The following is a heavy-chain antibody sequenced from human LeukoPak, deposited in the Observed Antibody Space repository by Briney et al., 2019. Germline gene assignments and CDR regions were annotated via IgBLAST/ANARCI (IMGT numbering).Heavy chain of an antibody. CDR2: INPSGGST. D-gene: IGHD2-21*01. Sequence: ASVKASCKASGYTFTGYYMHWVRQAPGQGLEWMGIINPSGGSTSYAQKFQGRVTMTRDTSTSTVYMELSSLRSEDTAVYYCARGSKDCGGDCYSGPNWFDPWGQGTLVTVSS. V-gene: IGHV1-46*03. CDR3: ARGSKDCGGDCYSGPNWFDP. CDR1: GYTFTGYY. J-gene: IGHJ5*02.